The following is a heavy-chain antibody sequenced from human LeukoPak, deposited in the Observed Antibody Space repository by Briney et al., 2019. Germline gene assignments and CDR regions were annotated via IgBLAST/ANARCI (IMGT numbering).Heavy chain of an antibody. CDR2: IYYSGST. CDR1: GASISSGGFY. V-gene: IGHV4-31*01. J-gene: IGHJ4*02. D-gene: IGHD5-18*01. Sequence: TLSLTCTVSGASISSGGFYWTWIRQYPGKGLEWIGFIYYSGSTYYNPSLKSQISISVDMSNNQFSLTLNSVTAADTAVYYCARTSNSYGYSGLDYWGQGTLVTVSS. CDR3: ARTSNSYGYSGLDY.